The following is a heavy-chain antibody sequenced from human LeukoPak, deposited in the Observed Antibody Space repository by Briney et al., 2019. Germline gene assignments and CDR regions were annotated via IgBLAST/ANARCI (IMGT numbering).Heavy chain of an antibody. J-gene: IGHJ4*02. Sequence: PGGSLRLSCAASGFTFSNYAMGWVRQAPGKGLEWVSAISGSGGSTYYADSVKGRFTISRDNSKNTLYLQMNSLRAEDTAVYYCAKRGVTAIGYYFDYWGQGTLVTVSS. CDR2: ISGSGGST. V-gene: IGHV3-23*01. CDR1: GFTFSNYA. D-gene: IGHD2-21*02. CDR3: AKRGVTAIGYYFDY.